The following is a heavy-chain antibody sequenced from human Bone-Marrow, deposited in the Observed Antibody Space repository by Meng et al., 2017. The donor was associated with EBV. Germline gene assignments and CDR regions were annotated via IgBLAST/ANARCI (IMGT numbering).Heavy chain of an antibody. Sequence: VQLQRWGAGLLKPSQTLSLTCAVYGGSFSGYYWSWIRQPPGKGLEWIGEINHSGSTNYNPSLKSRVTISVDTSKNQFSLKLSSVTAADTAVYYCARRGDYGDTRVSDYWGQGTLVTVSS. V-gene: IGHV4-34*01. D-gene: IGHD4-17*01. J-gene: IGHJ4*02. CDR1: GGSFSGYY. CDR3: ARRGDYGDTRVSDY. CDR2: INHSGST.